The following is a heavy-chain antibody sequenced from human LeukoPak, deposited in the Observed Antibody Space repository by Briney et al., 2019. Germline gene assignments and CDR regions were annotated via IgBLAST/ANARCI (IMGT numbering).Heavy chain of an antibody. D-gene: IGHD4-17*01. CDR3: ARGSRCTPSYFDL. CDR1: GGSFSGYY. Sequence: SETLSLTCAVYGGSFSGYYWSWIRQPPGKGLEWIGEINHSGSTNYNPSLKSRVTISVDTSKNQFSPKLSSVTAADTAVYYCARGSRCTPSYFDLWGRGTLVTVSS. J-gene: IGHJ2*01. CDR2: INHSGST. V-gene: IGHV4-34*01.